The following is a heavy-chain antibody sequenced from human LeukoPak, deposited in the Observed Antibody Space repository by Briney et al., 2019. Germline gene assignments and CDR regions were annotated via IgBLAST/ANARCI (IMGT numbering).Heavy chain of an antibody. J-gene: IGHJ1*01. CDR3: AGPLGSPYFHH. D-gene: IGHD3-10*01. Sequence: GSLRLSCAASGFTVSSNYMSWVRQAPGKGLEWVSVIYSGGSTYYADSVKGRFTISRDNSKNTLYLQMNSLRVEDTAVYYCAGPLGSPYFHHWGQGTLVTVSS. CDR2: IYSGGST. CDR1: GFTVSSNY. V-gene: IGHV3-53*01.